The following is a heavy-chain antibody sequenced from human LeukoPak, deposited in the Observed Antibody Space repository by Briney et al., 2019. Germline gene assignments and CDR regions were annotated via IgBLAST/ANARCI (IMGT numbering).Heavy chain of an antibody. Sequence: RPSETLSLTCTVSGGSISSSSYYWGWIRQPPGTGLEWIGTMYYSGSTYYNPSLKSRVTISVDTSKNQFSLKLSSVTAADTAVYYCARELRYFDIAPHMDVWGQGTTVTVSS. CDR1: GGSISSSSYY. CDR3: ARELRYFDIAPHMDV. V-gene: IGHV4-39*07. D-gene: IGHD3-9*01. CDR2: MYYSGST. J-gene: IGHJ6*02.